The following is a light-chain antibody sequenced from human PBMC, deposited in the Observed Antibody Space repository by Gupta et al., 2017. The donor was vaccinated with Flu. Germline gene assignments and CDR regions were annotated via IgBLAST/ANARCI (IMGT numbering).Light chain of an antibody. V-gene: IGKV3-20*01. CDR3: QQEDSSVFT. Sequence: EIVLTQSPGTLSLSPGERATLSCRASHSVSTRYLAWYQQKPGQAPRLLIYGASNRATGIPERFSGSGSGTDFTLTISRLEPEDFAVYYCQQEDSSVFTFGHGTKVDMK. CDR1: HSVSTRY. J-gene: IGKJ3*01. CDR2: GAS.